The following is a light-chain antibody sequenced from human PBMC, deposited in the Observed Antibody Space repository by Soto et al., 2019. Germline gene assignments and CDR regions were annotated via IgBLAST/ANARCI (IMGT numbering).Light chain of an antibody. J-gene: IGKJ4*01. V-gene: IGKV3-20*01. CDR2: GAS. Sequence: EIVLTQSPGTLSLSPGERATLSCRASQIVSSTYLTWYQQKPGQAPRRLIYGASIRATGIPDRFSGSGSGTDFPLTISRLEPEDFAVYYCQYYGSSPRVTFGGGTKVEIK. CDR1: QIVSSTY. CDR3: QYYGSSPRVT.